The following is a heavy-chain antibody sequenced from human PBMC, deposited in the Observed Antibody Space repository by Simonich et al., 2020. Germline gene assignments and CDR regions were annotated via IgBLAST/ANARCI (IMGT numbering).Heavy chain of an antibody. Sequence: EVQLVQSGAEVKKPGESLKIYCKGSGYSFTSYWIGWVRQMPGKGLEWIGIIYPVYADTRCSPSFQGQVTISADKSISTAYLQWSSLKASDTAMYYCARQRDNWFDPWGQGTLVTVSS. CDR3: ARQRDNWFDP. CDR1: GYSFTSYW. J-gene: IGHJ5*02. V-gene: IGHV5-51*01. CDR2: IYPVYADT.